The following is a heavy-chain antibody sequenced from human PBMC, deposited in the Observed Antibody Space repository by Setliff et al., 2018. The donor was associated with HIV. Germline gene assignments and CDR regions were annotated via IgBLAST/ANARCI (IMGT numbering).Heavy chain of an antibody. CDR3: ARLRVVVVPAASWYFDL. D-gene: IGHD2-2*01. J-gene: IGHJ2*01. V-gene: IGHV3-74*01. CDR1: GFTFSKYW. CDR2: IKGDGSTI. Sequence: GGSLRLSCVMSGFTFSKYWMHWVRQVPGKGPVWVAHIKGDGSTIYYADSVKGRFTISRDNAKNSLYLQMNSLRAEETAVYYCARLRVVVVPAASWYFDLWGRGTLVTVSS.